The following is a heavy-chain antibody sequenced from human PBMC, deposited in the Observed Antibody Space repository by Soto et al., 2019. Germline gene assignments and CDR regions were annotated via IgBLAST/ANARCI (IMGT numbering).Heavy chain of an antibody. CDR1: GGSVSSRSYY. J-gene: IGHJ4*02. Sequence: PSETLSLTCTVSGGSVSSRSYYWSWVRQPPGKGLEWIGYLYYSGSTSYNPSLKSRVTVSVDASKNQFSLKLSSVTAADTAVYYCARVLLARKITDYWGQGTLVTASS. CDR3: ARVLLARKITDY. D-gene: IGHD3-10*01. V-gene: IGHV4-61*01. CDR2: LYYSGST.